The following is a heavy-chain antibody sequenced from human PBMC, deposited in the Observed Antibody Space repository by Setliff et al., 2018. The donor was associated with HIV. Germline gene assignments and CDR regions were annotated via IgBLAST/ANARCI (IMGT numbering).Heavy chain of an antibody. Sequence: ASETLSLTCTVSGGSISGHYWSWIRQTPGKGLERIGYVYSNGNTDYNPSLKSRVTISLDTSKNQLSLRLTSMTAADTAVYYCARSQPDTIFGVVIFDYWGQGKMVTVSS. CDR3: ARSQPDTIFGVVIFDY. D-gene: IGHD3-3*01. J-gene: IGHJ4*02. CDR2: VYSNGNT. CDR1: GGSISGHY. V-gene: IGHV4-4*08.